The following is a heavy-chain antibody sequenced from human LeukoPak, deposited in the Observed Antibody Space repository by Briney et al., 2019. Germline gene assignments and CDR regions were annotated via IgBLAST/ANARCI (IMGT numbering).Heavy chain of an antibody. CDR3: VRGVGVSRFNYLDP. J-gene: IGHJ5*02. V-gene: IGHV3-33*08. CDR2: IWYDASNK. D-gene: IGHD1-7*01. Sequence: GGSLRLSCGASGFTFSSYGMHWVRQAPGKGLEWVAVIWYDASNKYYVDSVKGRFTISRDNSKNTLYLQMNSLRDDDTAVYHCVRGVGVSRFNYLDPWGQGTLVIVSS. CDR1: GFTFSSYG.